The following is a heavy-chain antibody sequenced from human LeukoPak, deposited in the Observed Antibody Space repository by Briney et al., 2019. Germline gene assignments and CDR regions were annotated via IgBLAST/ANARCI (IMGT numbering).Heavy chain of an antibody. CDR3: ARDHRPYYYYYYMDV. J-gene: IGHJ6*03. CDR2: IYSGGST. V-gene: IGHV3-53*01. Sequence: PGGSLRLSCAASGFTVSSNYMSWVRQAPGKGLEWVSVIYSGGSTYYADSVKGRFTISRDNSKNTLYLQMNSLRAEDTAVYYCARDHRPYYYYYYMDVWGKGTTVTVSS. CDR1: GFTVSSNY.